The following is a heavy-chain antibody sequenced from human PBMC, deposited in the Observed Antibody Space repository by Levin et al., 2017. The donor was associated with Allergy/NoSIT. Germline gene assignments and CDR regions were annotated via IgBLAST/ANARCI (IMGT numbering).Heavy chain of an antibody. CDR3: AREIGGDYGFFDF. D-gene: IGHD4-17*01. CDR1: GASISPNY. J-gene: IGHJ4*02. V-gene: IGHV4-59*01. Sequence: SETLSLTCTVSGASISPNYWNWIREPPGKELEWLGYIYYRGNTNYNPSLKGRVTISLDKSKNQFSLKLTSVTAADTAMYYCAREIGGDYGFFDFWGQGTLVTVSS. CDR2: IYYRGNT.